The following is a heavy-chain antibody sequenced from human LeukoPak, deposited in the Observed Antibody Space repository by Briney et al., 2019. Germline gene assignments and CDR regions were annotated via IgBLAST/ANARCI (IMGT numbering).Heavy chain of an antibody. J-gene: IGHJ5*02. D-gene: IGHD5-12*01. Sequence: PSETLSLTCTVSGGSFSSSGDYWGWIRQPQGKGLEWIGSIYYSGSTYYNPSVKSRVTISVDTSKNQFSLKLSSVAAADTAVYYCARAYSGYAGRFDPWGQGTLVTVSS. CDR2: IYYSGST. CDR3: ARAYSGYAGRFDP. CDR1: GGSFSSSGDY. V-gene: IGHV4-39*01.